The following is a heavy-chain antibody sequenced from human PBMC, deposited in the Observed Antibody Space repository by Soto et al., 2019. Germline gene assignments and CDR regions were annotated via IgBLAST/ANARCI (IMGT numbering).Heavy chain of an antibody. CDR3: ARDPNLIVVVAASDGFDI. D-gene: IGHD2-15*01. CDR2: ISSSGSTI. J-gene: IGHJ3*02. CDR1: GFTFSDYY. V-gene: IGHV3-11*01. Sequence: GGSLRLSCAASGFTFSDYYMSWIRQAPGKGLEWVSYISSSGSTIYYADSVKGRFTIPRHNANNSLYLQMNSLRAEDTAVYYCARDPNLIVVVAASDGFDIWGQGTMVTVSS.